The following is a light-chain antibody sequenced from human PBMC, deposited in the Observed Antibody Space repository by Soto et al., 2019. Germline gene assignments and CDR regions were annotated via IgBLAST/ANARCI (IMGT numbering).Light chain of an antibody. CDR2: LNSDGSH. J-gene: IGLJ2*01. CDR3: QTWGTGIQV. Sequence: QSVLTQSPSASASLGASVKLTCTLSSGHISYAIAWHQQQPEKGPRYLMKLNSDGSHSKGDGIPDRFSGSSSGAERYLTISSLQSEEEADYYCQTWGTGIQVFGGGTKLTVL. V-gene: IGLV4-69*01. CDR1: SGHISYA.